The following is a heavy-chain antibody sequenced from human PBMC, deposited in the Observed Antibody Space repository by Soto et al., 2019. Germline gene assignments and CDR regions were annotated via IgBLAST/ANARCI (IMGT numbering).Heavy chain of an antibody. V-gene: IGHV1-18*01. CDR2: ISSYNGDT. CDR3: AREGVAPYYCDGIDV. J-gene: IGHJ6*02. Sequence: ASVKVSCKASGYTFTRSGISWVRQAPGQGPEWMGWISSYNGDTNYAQTFQGRVTMTTDTSTSTAYMELRSLRSDDTAVYYCAREGVAPYYCDGIDVCGQGTPVTVSS. D-gene: IGHD5-12*01. CDR1: GYTFTRSG.